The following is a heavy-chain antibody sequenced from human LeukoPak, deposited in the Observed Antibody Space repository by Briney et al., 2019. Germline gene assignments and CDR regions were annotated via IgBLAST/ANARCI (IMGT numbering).Heavy chain of an antibody. V-gene: IGHV4-38-2*02. D-gene: IGHD5-18*01. J-gene: IGHJ4*02. Sequence: SETLSLTCAVSGYSISSGYYWAWIRQPPGKGLERMGRTYPSESTYYNPSLTSRATLAVGTSKNQFSRKLSSVTAADTAVYYCAREFPINRYGYFDYWGQGTLVNVSS. CDR1: GYSISSGYY. CDR2: TYPSEST. CDR3: AREFPINRYGYFDY.